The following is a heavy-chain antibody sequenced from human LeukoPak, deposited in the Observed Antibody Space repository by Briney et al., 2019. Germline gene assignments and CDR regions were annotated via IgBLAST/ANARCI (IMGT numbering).Heavy chain of an antibody. D-gene: IGHD1-26*01. CDR2: ISSSSSYI. J-gene: IGHJ4*02. CDR3: ARDSRATGYFDY. V-gene: IGHV3-21*01. Sequence: GGSLRLSCAASGFTFSSYSMNWVSQAPGKGLEWVSSISSSSSYIYYADSVKGRFTISRDNAKNSLYLQMNSLRAEDTAVYYCARDSRATGYFDYWGQGTLVTVSS. CDR1: GFTFSSYS.